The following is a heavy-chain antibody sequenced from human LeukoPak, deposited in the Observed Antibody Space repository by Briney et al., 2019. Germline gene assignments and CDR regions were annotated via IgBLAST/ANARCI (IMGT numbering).Heavy chain of an antibody. D-gene: IGHD5-24*01. CDR1: GFTFSSYA. CDR3: ARGDGYNLIGY. J-gene: IGHJ4*02. V-gene: IGHV3-21*01. Sequence: GGSLRLSCAASGFTFSSYAMSWVRQAPGKGLEWVSSISSSSSYIYYADSVKGRFTISRDNAKNSLYLQMNSLRAEDTAVYYCARGDGYNLIGYWGQGTLVTVSS. CDR2: ISSSSSYI.